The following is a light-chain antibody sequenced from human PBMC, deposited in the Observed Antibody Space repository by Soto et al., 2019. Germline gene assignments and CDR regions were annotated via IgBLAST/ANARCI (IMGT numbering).Light chain of an antibody. J-gene: IGKJ2*01. CDR1: QSISSY. CDR2: YAS. CDR3: QQSYTTPPYT. V-gene: IGKV1-39*01. Sequence: DIQMTQSPPSLSASVGDRITITCRASQSISSYLNWYQQKAGKTPKLLIHYASTLQSGVPSRFSGSGSGTDFTLTISSLLPEDFGTYYCQQSYTTPPYTFGQGTRLEIK.